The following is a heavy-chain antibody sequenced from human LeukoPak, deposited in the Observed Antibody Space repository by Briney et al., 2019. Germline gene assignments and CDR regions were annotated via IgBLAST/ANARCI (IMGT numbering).Heavy chain of an antibody. D-gene: IGHD5-18*01. CDR3: ARDAVDTANAV. J-gene: IGHJ6*02. CDR2: INSDGSIT. Sequence: GGSLRLSCAASGFTFTTYWMHWVRQAPGKGLVWVSHINSDGSITSYADSVKGRFTISRDNAKNTLYLRMNSLRAEDTAVYYCARDAVDTANAVWGQGTTVTVSS. CDR1: GFTFTTYW. V-gene: IGHV3-74*01.